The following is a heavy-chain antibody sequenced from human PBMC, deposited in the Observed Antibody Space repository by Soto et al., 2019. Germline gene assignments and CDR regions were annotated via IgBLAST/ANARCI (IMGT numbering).Heavy chain of an antibody. J-gene: IGHJ4*02. D-gene: IGHD5-18*01. CDR2: IYSGGST. Sequence: EVQLVETGGGLIQPGGSLRLSCAASGFTVSSNYMSWVRQAPGKGLEWVSVIYSGGSTYYADSVKGRFTISRDNSKNTLYLQMNSLRAEDTAVYYCASYSYGLYYFDYWGQGTLVTVPS. V-gene: IGHV3-53*02. CDR3: ASYSYGLYYFDY. CDR1: GFTVSSNY.